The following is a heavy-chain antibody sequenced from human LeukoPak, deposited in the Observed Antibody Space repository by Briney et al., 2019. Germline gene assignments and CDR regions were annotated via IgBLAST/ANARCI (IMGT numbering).Heavy chain of an antibody. V-gene: IGHV3-23*01. Sequence: GSLRLSCAASGFTFSSCAMSWVRQAPGRGLEWVSTISHTGGSTHYADSVKGRFTISRDNSKNTVYLQVNTVRADDTAVYYCAKANSGSYLDYFDSWGQGTLVTVSS. CDR2: ISHTGGST. J-gene: IGHJ4*02. CDR3: AKANSGSYLDYFDS. D-gene: IGHD1-26*01. CDR1: GFTFSSCA.